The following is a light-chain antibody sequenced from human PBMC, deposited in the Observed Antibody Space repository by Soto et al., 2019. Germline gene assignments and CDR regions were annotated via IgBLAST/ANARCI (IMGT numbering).Light chain of an antibody. J-gene: IGKJ1*01. V-gene: IGKV3-20*01. Sequence: EIVLTQSPGTLSLSPGERATLSCRASQSVSSNYLAWYLQKPGQAPILLIYGASTRANCIPGRFSGSGSGTDFTLTISRLEPEDFAVYYCQQYGSSPGTFGQGTKVDIK. CDR1: QSVSSNY. CDR2: GAS. CDR3: QQYGSSPGT.